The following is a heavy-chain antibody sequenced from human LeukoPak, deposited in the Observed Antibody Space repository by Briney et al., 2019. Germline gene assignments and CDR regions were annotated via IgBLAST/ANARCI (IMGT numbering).Heavy chain of an antibody. Sequence: SETLSLTCAVSGDSISSGDYSWSWIRQPSGKGLEWIGYIFHSGSSYYNPSLKRRVSISVDKSKNQFSLRLTSVTAADTAVYYCARELWFVNAPGSWLDPWGQGTLVTVSS. CDR2: IFHSGSS. CDR3: ARELWFVNAPGSWLDP. CDR1: GDSISSGDYS. D-gene: IGHD3-10*01. J-gene: IGHJ5*02. V-gene: IGHV4-30-2*01.